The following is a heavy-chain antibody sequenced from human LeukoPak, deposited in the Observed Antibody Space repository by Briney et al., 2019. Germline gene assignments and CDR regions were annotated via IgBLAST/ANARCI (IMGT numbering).Heavy chain of an antibody. D-gene: IGHD2-8*01. V-gene: IGHV4-34*01. CDR1: GGSFSGHY. CDR3: ARRYIVLMVYAGRQFDY. Sequence: SETLSLTCAVYGGSFSGHYWSWIRQPPGKGLEWIGEINHSGSTNYNPSLKSRVTISVDTSKNQFSLKLSSVTAADTAVYYCARRYIVLMVYAGRQFDYWGQGTLVTVSS. J-gene: IGHJ4*02. CDR2: INHSGST.